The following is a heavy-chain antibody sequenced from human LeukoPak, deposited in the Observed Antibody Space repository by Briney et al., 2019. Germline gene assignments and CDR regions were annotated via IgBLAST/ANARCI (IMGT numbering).Heavy chain of an antibody. V-gene: IGHV3-30*04. D-gene: IGHD3-10*01. Sequence: GGSLRLSCAASGFTLKIYPMHWVRQAPGKGLEWLSVISHDGSDKNNADSVQGRFIISRDNSKNTIYLQFNRMRPEDTAMYYCAREGVQTPVDAFDIWGLGTMVIVSS. J-gene: IGHJ3*02. CDR3: AREGVQTPVDAFDI. CDR1: GFTLKIYP. CDR2: ISHDGSDK.